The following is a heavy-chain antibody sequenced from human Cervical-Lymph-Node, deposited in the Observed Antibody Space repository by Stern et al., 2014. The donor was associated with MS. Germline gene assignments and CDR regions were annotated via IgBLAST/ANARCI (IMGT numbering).Heavy chain of an antibody. CDR3: ARQKSEAFSGSYYDY. CDR1: GGTFNNFG. CDR2: IIPVFDTG. J-gene: IGHJ4*02. V-gene: IGHV1-69*06. Sequence: MQLVQSGSEVKKPGSSVTVSCEASGGTFNNFGFSWVRQAPGQGLKWMGRIIPVFDTGNYAQEFQVRVKIPADKSTSTVYMELKGLRSDDTAVYFCARQKSEAFSGSYYDYWGRGTLVTVSP. D-gene: IGHD1-26*01.